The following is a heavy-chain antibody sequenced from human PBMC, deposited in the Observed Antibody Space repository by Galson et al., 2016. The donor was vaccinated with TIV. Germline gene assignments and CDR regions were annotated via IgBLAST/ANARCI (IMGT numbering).Heavy chain of an antibody. V-gene: IGHV4-34*01. CDR2: IDHVGTT. Sequence: SETLSLTCAVSGGSLSGHYWSWIRQPPGKGLEWIGEIDHVGTTNSNPSLKSRVIISVDTSKHQLSLSLRSVTAADTALYYCARHSTSGFPGRAVAARRRPFDIWGQGTMVTV. CDR3: ARHSTSGFPGRAVAARRRPFDI. D-gene: IGHD6-19*01. CDR1: GGSLSGHY. J-gene: IGHJ3*02.